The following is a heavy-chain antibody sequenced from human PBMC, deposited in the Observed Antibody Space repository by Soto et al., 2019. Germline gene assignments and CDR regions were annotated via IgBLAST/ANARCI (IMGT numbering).Heavy chain of an antibody. V-gene: IGHV1-46*03. J-gene: IGHJ5*02. Sequence: ASVKVSCKASGYTFTSCYRHWVRQAPGQGLEWMGIINPSGGSTSYAQKFQGRVTMTRDTSTSTVYMELSSLRSEDTAVYYCARENSSGWYFPCPWGQGTLVTVSS. D-gene: IGHD6-19*01. CDR1: GYTFTSCY. CDR2: INPSGGST. CDR3: ARENSSGWYFPCP.